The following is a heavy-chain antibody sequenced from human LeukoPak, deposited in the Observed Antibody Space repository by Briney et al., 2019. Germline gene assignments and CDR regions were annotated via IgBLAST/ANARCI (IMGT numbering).Heavy chain of an antibody. CDR3: ARYSSGWSYYFDY. V-gene: IGHV4-59*08. CDR2: VYSTGST. J-gene: IGHJ4*02. D-gene: IGHD6-19*01. CDR1: GGSIGIYY. Sequence: SETLSLTCTVSGGSIGIYYWSWIRQPPGKGLEWIGYVYSTGSTMYNPSLEGRVTISLDTSKNQFSLKLTSVTAADTAMYYCARYSSGWSYYFDYWGQGALSPSPQ.